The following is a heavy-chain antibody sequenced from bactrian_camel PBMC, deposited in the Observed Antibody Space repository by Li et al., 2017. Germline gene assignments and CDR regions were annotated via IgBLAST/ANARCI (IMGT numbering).Heavy chain of an antibody. CDR3: VADCYGGRMYLLRLTDN. Sequence: HVQLVESGGGSVQAGGSLRLSCEASRPQPQDTASLYTFDSACMGWFRQVPGREREGVAALESDGTTQYADSVKGRFTVSRDNTKNTVHLQMDDLNPEDTGMYFCVADCYGGRMYLLRLTDNWGQGTQVTVS. CDR1: RPQPQDTASLYTFDSA. V-gene: IGHV3S53*01. CDR2: LESDGTT. D-gene: IGHD6*01. J-gene: IGHJ4*01.